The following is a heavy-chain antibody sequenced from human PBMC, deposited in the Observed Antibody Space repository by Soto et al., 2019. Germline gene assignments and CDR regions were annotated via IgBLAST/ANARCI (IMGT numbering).Heavy chain of an antibody. D-gene: IGHD5-12*01. V-gene: IGHV1-18*04. CDR1: GYTFTSYG. Sequence: RASVKVSCKASGYTFTSYGISWVRQAPGQGLEWMGWISAYNGNTNYAQKLQGRVTMTTDTSTSTAYMELRSLRPDDTAVYYCARGRGYTRDGSFDPWGQGTLVTVSS. CDR3: ARGRGYTRDGSFDP. CDR2: ISAYNGNT. J-gene: IGHJ5*02.